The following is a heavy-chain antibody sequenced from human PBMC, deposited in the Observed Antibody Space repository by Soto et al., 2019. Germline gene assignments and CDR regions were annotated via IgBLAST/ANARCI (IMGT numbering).Heavy chain of an antibody. CDR2: ISYDGSNK. CDR3: ARDESGAIDY. V-gene: IGHV3-30-3*01. D-gene: IGHD4-17*01. Sequence: PGGSLRLSCAASGFTFSSYAMHWVRQAPGKGLEWVAVISYDGSNKYYADSVKGRFTISRDNSKNTLYLQMNSLRAEDTAVSYCARDESGAIDYWGQGTLVTVSS. J-gene: IGHJ4*02. CDR1: GFTFSSYA.